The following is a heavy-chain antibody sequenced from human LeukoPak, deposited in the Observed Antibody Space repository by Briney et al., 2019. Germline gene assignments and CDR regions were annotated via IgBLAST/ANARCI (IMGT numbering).Heavy chain of an antibody. J-gene: IGHJ5*02. Sequence: SETLSLTCAVSGDSISSGYYCGWIRQPPGKGLEWIGSIYHSGSTYYNPSLKSRVTISVDTSKNQFSLKLSSVTAADTAVYYCARRKRWLQFSFDPWGQGTLVTVSS. CDR3: ARRKRWLQFSFDP. V-gene: IGHV4-38-2*01. CDR1: GDSISSGYY. CDR2: IYHSGST. D-gene: IGHD5-24*01.